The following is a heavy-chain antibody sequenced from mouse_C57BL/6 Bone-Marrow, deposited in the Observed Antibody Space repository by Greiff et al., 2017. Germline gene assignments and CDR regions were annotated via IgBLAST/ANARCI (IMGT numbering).Heavy chain of an antibody. CDR2: IYPRSGNT. J-gene: IGHJ3*01. CDR3: ARRRGFGWFAY. Sequence: QVQLQQSGAELARPGASVKLSCKASGYTFTSYGISWVKQRTGQGLEWIGEIYPRSGNTYYNEKFKGKATLTADKSSSTAYMELRSLTSEDSAVAFCARRRGFGWFAYWGTGTLVTVSA. V-gene: IGHV1-81*01. CDR1: GYTFTSYG.